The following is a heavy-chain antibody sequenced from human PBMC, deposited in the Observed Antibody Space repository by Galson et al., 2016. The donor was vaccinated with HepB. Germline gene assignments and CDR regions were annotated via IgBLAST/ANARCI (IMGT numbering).Heavy chain of an antibody. CDR2: ITPVFGTI. V-gene: IGHV1-69*13. CDR1: GGTFRSYA. Sequence: SVKVSCKASGGTFRSYAISWVRQAPGQGLEWMGGITPVFGTINYAQKFLGRVTITADESTGTGFMGLSSLRSEDSAVYYCARAAVGTFYYYYGMDVWGQGTTVTVSS. J-gene: IGHJ6*02. D-gene: IGHD6-13*01. CDR3: ARAAVGTFYYYYGMDV.